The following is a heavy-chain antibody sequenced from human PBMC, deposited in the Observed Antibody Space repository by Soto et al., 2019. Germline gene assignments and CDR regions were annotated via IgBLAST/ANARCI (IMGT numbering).Heavy chain of an antibody. CDR2: ISYDGSNK. CDR3: AKDPQWLVPGNYFDY. D-gene: IGHD6-19*01. Sequence: GGSLRLSCAASGFIVSDNYINWVRQAPGKGLEWVAVISYDGSNKYYADSVKGRFTISRDNSKNTLYLQMNSLRAEDTAVYYCAKDPQWLVPGNYFDYWGQGTLVTVSS. V-gene: IGHV3-30*18. CDR1: GFIVSDNY. J-gene: IGHJ4*02.